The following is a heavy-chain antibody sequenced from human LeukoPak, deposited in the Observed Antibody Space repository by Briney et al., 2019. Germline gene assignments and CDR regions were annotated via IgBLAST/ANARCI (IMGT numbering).Heavy chain of an antibody. Sequence: ASVKVACKASGYTFTGYYMHWVRQVPGQGLEWMGWINPNSGGTNYAQKFQGRVTMTRDTSISTAYMELSRLRSDDTAVYYCASNRRQYDFWSGYYVYWGQGTLVTVS. J-gene: IGHJ4*02. D-gene: IGHD3-3*01. CDR1: GYTFTGYY. CDR2: INPNSGGT. CDR3: ASNRRQYDFWSGYYVY. V-gene: IGHV1-2*02.